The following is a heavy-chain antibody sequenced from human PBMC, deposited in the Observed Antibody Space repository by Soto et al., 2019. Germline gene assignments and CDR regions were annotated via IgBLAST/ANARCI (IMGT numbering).Heavy chain of an antibody. J-gene: IGHJ5*02. CDR2: IYYSGST. CDR1: GGSISSYY. V-gene: IGHV4-59*08. Sequence: QVQLQESGPGLVKPSETLSLTCTVSGGSISSYYWSWIRQPPGKGLEWIGYIYYSGSTNYNPSLKSRLTISVDTSKNQFSLKLSSVIAADSAVSYCARQEGELSVRFDPWGQGTLVTVSS. CDR3: ARQEGELSVRFDP. D-gene: IGHD3-16*02.